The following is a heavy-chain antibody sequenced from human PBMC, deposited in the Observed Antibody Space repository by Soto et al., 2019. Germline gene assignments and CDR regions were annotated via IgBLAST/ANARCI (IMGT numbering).Heavy chain of an antibody. CDR1: GFTFSSYS. CDR3: ARASTTVTTTSNYGY. CDR2: ISSSSSYI. J-gene: IGHJ4*02. D-gene: IGHD4-17*01. V-gene: IGHV3-21*01. Sequence: EVQLVESGGGLVKPGGSLRLSCAASGFTFSSYSMNWVRQAPGKGLEWVSSISSSSSYIYYADSVKGRFTISRDNAXXSLYLQMNSLRAEDTAVYYCARASTTVTTTSNYGYWGQGTLVTVSS.